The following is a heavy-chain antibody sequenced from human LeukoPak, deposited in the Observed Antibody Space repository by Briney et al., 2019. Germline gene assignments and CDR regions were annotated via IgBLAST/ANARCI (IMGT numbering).Heavy chain of an antibody. Sequence: PSETLSLTCTVSGYSISSGYYWGWIRQPPGKGLEWIGSFYHSGSTYYNPSLKSRVTISVDTSKNQFSLKLSSVTAADTAVYYCARLARGYSSSWYDYYYMDVWGKGTTVTVSS. V-gene: IGHV4-38-2*02. J-gene: IGHJ6*03. CDR2: FYHSGST. CDR1: GYSISSGYY. CDR3: ARLARGYSSSWYDYYYMDV. D-gene: IGHD6-13*01.